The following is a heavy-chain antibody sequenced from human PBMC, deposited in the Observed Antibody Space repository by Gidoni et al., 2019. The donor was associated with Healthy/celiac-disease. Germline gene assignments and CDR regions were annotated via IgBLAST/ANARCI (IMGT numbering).Heavy chain of an antibody. J-gene: IGHJ4*02. D-gene: IGHD3-3*01. Sequence: EVQLVESGGGLVKPGGSLNLSCAASGFTFSSYAIGWVRQAPGKGLEWVSAISGRGGSTYYADSVKGRFTISRDNSKNTLYLQMNSLRAEDTAVYYCAKDPPPDYDFWSGYFAADYWGQGTLVTVSS. CDR2: ISGRGGST. CDR3: AKDPPPDYDFWSGYFAADY. CDR1: GFTFSSYA. V-gene: IGHV3-23*04.